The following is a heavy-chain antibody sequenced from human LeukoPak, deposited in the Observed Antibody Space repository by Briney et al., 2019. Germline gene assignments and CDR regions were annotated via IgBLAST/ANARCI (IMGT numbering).Heavy chain of an antibody. D-gene: IGHD1-26*01. CDR2: INTTTGNP. V-gene: IGHV7-4-1*02. Sequence: ASVKVSCKASGYTFTTYPINWVRLAPGQGLEWMGWINTTTGNPTYVQGFTGRFVFSLDTSVSSAYLQISNLKAEDTAVYYCARTASGNYGTFDCWGQGTLVTVSS. CDR3: ARTASGNYGTFDC. J-gene: IGHJ4*02. CDR1: GYTFTTYP.